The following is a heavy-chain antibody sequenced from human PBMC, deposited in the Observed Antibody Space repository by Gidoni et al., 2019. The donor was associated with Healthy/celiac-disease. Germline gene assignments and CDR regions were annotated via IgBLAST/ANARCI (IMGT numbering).Heavy chain of an antibody. Sequence: QVQLQQWGAGLLKPSETLSLTCAVYGGSFSGYYWSWIRQPPGKGLEWIGEINHSGSTNYNPSLKSRVTISVDTSKNQFSLKLSSVTAADTAVYYCARGLGDIVVVVAATEGYFDYWGQGTLVTVSS. CDR3: ARGLGDIVVVVAATEGYFDY. V-gene: IGHV4-34*01. CDR1: GGSFSGYY. CDR2: INHSGST. D-gene: IGHD2-15*01. J-gene: IGHJ4*02.